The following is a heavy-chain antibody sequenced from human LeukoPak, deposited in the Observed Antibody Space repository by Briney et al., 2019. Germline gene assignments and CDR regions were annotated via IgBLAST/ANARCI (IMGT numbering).Heavy chain of an antibody. Sequence: GGSLRLSCAASGFTFSSYGMHWVRQAPGKGLEGVAVIWDDGSNKYYADSVKGRLTISRDNSKNTLYLLMNSLRAEDTAVYYCAKSGSSGYYYMDVWGKGTTVTVSS. D-gene: IGHD6-6*01. V-gene: IGHV3-33*06. CDR1: GFTFSSYG. CDR2: IWDDGSNK. J-gene: IGHJ6*03. CDR3: AKSGSSGYYYMDV.